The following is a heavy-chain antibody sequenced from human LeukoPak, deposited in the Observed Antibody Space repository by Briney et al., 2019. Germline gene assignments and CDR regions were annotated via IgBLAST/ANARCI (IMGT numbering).Heavy chain of an antibody. V-gene: IGHV3-53*05. CDR3: ARDGGYCSSTSCPMYYFDY. Sequence: PGGSLRLSCAASGFTVSINYMSWVRQAPGKGLEWVSVIYRGGTTYYADSVKGRFTISRDNSKNTLYLQMNSLRAEDTAVYYCARDGGYCSSTSCPMYYFDYWGQGTLVTVSS. CDR2: IYRGGTT. J-gene: IGHJ4*02. D-gene: IGHD2-2*01. CDR1: GFTVSINY.